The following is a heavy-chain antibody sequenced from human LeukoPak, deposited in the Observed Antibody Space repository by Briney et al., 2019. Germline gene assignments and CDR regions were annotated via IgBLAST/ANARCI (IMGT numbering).Heavy chain of an antibody. J-gene: IGHJ4*02. D-gene: IGHD2-15*01. Sequence: ASVKVSCKASGYTFTSYYIVWVRQAPGQGLEWMGRIDPSGGSTSYAQKFQGRVTMTRGMSTSTVYMELSSLISEDTAVYYCARNSGSGFDYWGQGTLVTVSS. V-gene: IGHV1-46*01. CDR3: ARNSGSGFDY. CDR1: GYTFTSYY. CDR2: IDPSGGST.